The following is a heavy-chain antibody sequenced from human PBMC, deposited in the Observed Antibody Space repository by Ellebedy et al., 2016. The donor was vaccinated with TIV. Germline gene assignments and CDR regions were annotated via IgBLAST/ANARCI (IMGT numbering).Heavy chain of an antibody. CDR1: GFTFSSYW. CDR3: ARSRGNDVVWYQPDC. Sequence: PGGSLRLSCAASGFTFSSYWMYWVRQAPGKGLVWVSRIYGDGSKTSYADSVKRRFTISRDNAKNTLYLQMNSLTAEDTAVYYCARSRGNDVVWYQPDCWGQGTLVTVSS. CDR2: IYGDGSKT. D-gene: IGHD6-13*01. J-gene: IGHJ4*02. V-gene: IGHV3-74*01.